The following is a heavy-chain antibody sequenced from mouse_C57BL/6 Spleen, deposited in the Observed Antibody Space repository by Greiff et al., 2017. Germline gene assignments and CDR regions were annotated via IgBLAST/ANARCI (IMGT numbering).Heavy chain of an antibody. V-gene: IGHV1-69*01. J-gene: IGHJ4*01. CDR1: GYTFTSYW. Sequence: VQLQQPGAELVMPGASVKLSCKASGYTFTSYWMHWVKQRPGQGLEWIGEIDPSDSYTNYNQKFKGKSTLTVDKSSSTAYMQLSSLTSEDSAVYYCARYGYYEGSYAMDYWGQGTSVTVSS. CDR3: ARYGYYEGSYAMDY. CDR2: IDPSDSYT. D-gene: IGHD2-3*01.